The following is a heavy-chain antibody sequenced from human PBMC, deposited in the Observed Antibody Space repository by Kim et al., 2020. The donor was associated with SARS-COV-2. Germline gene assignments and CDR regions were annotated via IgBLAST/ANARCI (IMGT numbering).Heavy chain of an antibody. V-gene: IGHV6-1*01. D-gene: IGHD2-2*01. J-gene: IGHJ4*02. Sequence: SQTLSLTCAISGDSVSSNTAAWNWIRQPPSRGLEWLGRTFYRSKWYNDYAVSVKSRIIINPDTSKNQFSLQLNSVTPEDTAVYYCVRETLTYCSSASCRDFDCWGQGTLGTVSS. CDR3: VRETLTYCSSASCRDFDC. CDR1: GDSVSSNTAA. CDR2: TFYRSKWYN.